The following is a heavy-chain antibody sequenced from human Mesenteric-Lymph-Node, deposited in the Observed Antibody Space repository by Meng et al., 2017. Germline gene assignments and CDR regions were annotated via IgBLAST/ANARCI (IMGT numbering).Heavy chain of an antibody. D-gene: IGHD3-10*01. V-gene: IGHV2-5*01. CDR2: IYWNDDK. Sequence: SGPTLVKPTQTLTLTCTFSGFSLSTSGVGVGWIRQPPGKALEWLALIYWNDDKRYRPSLKSRLTITKDTSKNQVVRTMTNMDPVDTATYYCAHSLGVYMVRGAWGYWGQGTLVTVSS. CDR3: AHSLGVYMVRGAWGY. J-gene: IGHJ4*02. CDR1: GFSLSTSGVG.